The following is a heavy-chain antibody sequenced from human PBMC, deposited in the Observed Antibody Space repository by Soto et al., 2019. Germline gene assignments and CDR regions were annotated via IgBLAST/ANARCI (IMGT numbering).Heavy chain of an antibody. CDR1: GFTFGDYG. D-gene: IGHD4-17*01. CDR3: ARLENSATTN. V-gene: IGHV3-23*01. Sequence: GGSLRLSCAASGFTFGDYGMSWVRQAPGKGLEWVSAIGSGGGTTYYTDSVKGRFTISRDNSKNALYLQMNSLRAEDTAVYACARLENSATTNRGQRTPVTGSS. CDR2: IGSGGGTT. J-gene: IGHJ4*02.